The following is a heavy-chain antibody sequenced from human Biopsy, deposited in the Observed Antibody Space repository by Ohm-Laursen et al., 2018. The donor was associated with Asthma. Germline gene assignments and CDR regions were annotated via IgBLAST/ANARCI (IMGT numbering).Heavy chain of an antibody. CDR1: GYTFINYA. D-gene: IGHD3-9*01. Sequence: GASVKVSCKASGYTFINYAIHWVRQAPGQRLEWMGWINAGNGNTKYSQKFQGRVTISRDTSASTAYMDLSSLRSEDTAVYYCARTYYDFLAGQVNDAFAMWGQGTMVTVSS. CDR3: ARTYYDFLAGQVNDAFAM. CDR2: INAGNGNT. V-gene: IGHV1-3*01. J-gene: IGHJ3*02.